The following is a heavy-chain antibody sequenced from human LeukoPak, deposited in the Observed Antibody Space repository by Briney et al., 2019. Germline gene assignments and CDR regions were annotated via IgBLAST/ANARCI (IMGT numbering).Heavy chain of an antibody. V-gene: IGHV3-30*14. CDR2: ISYDGSNK. CDR1: GYTFTGYY. J-gene: IGHJ4*02. D-gene: IGHD4/OR15-4a*01. Sequence: SCKASGYTFTGYYMHWVRQAPGKGLEWVAAISYDGSNKNYADSVKGRFTISRDNSKITLYLQMNSLRAEDTAVYYCARRAGAYSHPYDYWGQGTLVTVSS. CDR3: ARRAGAYSHPYDY.